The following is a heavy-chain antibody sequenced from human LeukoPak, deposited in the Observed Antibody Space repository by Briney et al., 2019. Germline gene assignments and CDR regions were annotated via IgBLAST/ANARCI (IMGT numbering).Heavy chain of an antibody. D-gene: IGHD2-2*01. V-gene: IGHV3-21*01. CDR1: GFTFSSYS. J-gene: IGHJ4*02. CDR3: ASLSCSSTSCGIDY. Sequence: TGGSLRLSCAASGFTFSSYSMNWLRQAPGKGLEWVSSISSSSSYICYADSVKGRFTISRDNAKNSLYLQMNSLRAEDTAVYYCASLSCSSTSCGIDYWGQGTLVTVSS. CDR2: ISSSSSYI.